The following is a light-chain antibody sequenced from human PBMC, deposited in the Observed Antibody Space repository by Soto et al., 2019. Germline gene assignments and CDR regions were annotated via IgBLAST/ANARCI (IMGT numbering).Light chain of an antibody. CDR1: RSDIGSYNN. CDR3: FSYAGSSIWV. V-gene: IGLV2-23*02. J-gene: IGLJ3*02. Sequence: QSALTQPASVSGSPGQSITISCSGSRSDIGSYNNVAWYQQHPGKAPRVMIFGVTKRPSGISDRFFGSKSGSTASLTSSGLQAEDEADYFCFSYAGSSIWVFGGGTKLTVL. CDR2: GVT.